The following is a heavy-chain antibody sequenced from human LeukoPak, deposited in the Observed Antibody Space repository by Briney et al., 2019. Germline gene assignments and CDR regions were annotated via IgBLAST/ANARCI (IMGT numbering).Heavy chain of an antibody. CDR1: GYTFTGYY. Sequence: ASVKLSCKASGYTFTGYYMHWVRQAPGQGLEWMGWINPNSGGTKYAQKFQGRVTMTRDTSISTGYMELSRLRSDDTAVYYCARVTGMEDQLLYGALDIWGQGTMVTVSS. J-gene: IGHJ3*02. V-gene: IGHV1-2*02. CDR3: ARVTGMEDQLLYGALDI. D-gene: IGHD1-26*01. CDR2: INPNSGGT.